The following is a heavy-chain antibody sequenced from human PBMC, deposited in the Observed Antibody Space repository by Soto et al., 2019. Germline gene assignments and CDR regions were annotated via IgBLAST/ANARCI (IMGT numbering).Heavy chain of an antibody. Sequence: PGGSLRLSCAASGFTFSSYGMHWVRQAPGKWLEWVAVISYDGSNKYYADSVKGRFTISRDNSKNTLYLQMNSLRAEDTAVYYCAKELGYCSSTSCEVWFDPWGQVTLVT. J-gene: IGHJ5*02. CDR3: AKELGYCSSTSCEVWFDP. CDR1: GFTFSSYG. D-gene: IGHD2-2*01. V-gene: IGHV3-30*18. CDR2: ISYDGSNK.